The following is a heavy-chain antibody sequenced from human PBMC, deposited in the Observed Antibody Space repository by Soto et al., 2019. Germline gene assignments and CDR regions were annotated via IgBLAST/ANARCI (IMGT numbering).Heavy chain of an antibody. Sequence: GGSLRLSCAASGFTFSSFWMDWVRQPPGKGLEWVASISPDGSEKHYVDSVKGRFTISRDNARNSLYLQMRSLTAEDSALYYCSRPLNSWGQGTRVTVSS. V-gene: IGHV3-7*01. J-gene: IGHJ4*02. CDR2: ISPDGSEK. CDR1: GFTFSSFW. CDR3: SRPLNS.